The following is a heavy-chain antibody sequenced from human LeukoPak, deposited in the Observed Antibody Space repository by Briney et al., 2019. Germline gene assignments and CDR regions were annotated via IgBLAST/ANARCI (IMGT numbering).Heavy chain of an antibody. CDR2: IDWDDDK. CDR1: GFSLSTSGMC. D-gene: IGHD1-26*01. V-gene: IGHV2-70*01. Sequence: SGPTVVNPTQTLTLPCTFSGFSLSTSGMCVSWIRQPPGKALEWLALIDWDDDKYYSTSLKTRLTISKDTSKNQVVLTMTNMDPVDTATYYCARATSRPYYYGMDVWGQGTTVTVSS. J-gene: IGHJ6*02. CDR3: ARATSRPYYYGMDV.